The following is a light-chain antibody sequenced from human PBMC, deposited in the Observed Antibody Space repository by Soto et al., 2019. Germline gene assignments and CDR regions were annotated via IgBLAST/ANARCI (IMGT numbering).Light chain of an antibody. Sequence: NFMLTQPHSVSESPGKTVIIFCTRSSGSIASNYVQWYQQRPGSSPTTVIYEDNQRPSGVPDRFSGSIDSSSNSASLTISGLETEDEADYYCQSYDATNQVFGGGTKLTVL. J-gene: IGLJ3*02. V-gene: IGLV6-57*01. CDR2: EDN. CDR1: SGSIASNY. CDR3: QSYDATNQV.